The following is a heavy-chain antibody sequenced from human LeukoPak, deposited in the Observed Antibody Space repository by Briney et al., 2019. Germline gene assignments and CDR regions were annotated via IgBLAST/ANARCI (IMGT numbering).Heavy chain of an antibody. CDR1: GFTFNNYG. CDR3: AEDRYSYAFEYFQH. V-gene: IGHV3-30*18. Sequence: PGKSLRLSCAASGFTFNNYGMHWVRQAPGKGLEWVAVISYDGSNKYYADSVKGRFTISRDNSKNTLYLQMNSLRAEDTAVYYCAEDRYSYAFEYFQHWGQGTLVTVSS. J-gene: IGHJ1*01. CDR2: ISYDGSNK. D-gene: IGHD5-18*01.